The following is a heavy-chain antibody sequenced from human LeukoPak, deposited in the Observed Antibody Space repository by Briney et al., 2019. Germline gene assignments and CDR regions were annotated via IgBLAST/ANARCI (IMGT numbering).Heavy chain of an antibody. CDR2: IESKTDGGTT. Sequence: GGSLRLSCAASGFSFSDAWMSWVRQIPGKGLEWVGRIESKTDGGTTDYAAPVKGRFTISRDDSTSTLYLQMNSLKSEDTAVYYCTTYGSGRKFDYWGQGILVTVSS. J-gene: IGHJ4*02. CDR1: GFSFSDAW. D-gene: IGHD3-10*01. CDR3: TTYGSGRKFDY. V-gene: IGHV3-15*04.